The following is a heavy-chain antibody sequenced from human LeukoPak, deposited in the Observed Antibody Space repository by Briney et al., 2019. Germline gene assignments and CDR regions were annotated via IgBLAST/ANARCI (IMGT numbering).Heavy chain of an antibody. V-gene: IGHV1-2*02. CDR2: INPNSGGT. J-gene: IGHJ4*02. CDR1: GFTFSSYA. CDR3: ARDDRWLPPDY. Sequence: GRSLRLSCAASGFTFSSYAMHWVRQAPGQGLEWMGWINPNSGGTNYAQKFQGRVTMTRDTSISTAYMELSRLRSDDTAVYYCARDDRWLPPDYWGQGTLVTVSS. D-gene: IGHD5-18*01.